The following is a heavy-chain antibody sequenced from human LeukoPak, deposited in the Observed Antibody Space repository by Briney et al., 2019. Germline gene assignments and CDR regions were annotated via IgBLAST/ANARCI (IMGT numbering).Heavy chain of an antibody. V-gene: IGHV3-30*04. CDR1: GFTFNTYA. CDR2: LSYDSRDI. J-gene: IGHJ4*02. D-gene: IGHD2-2*01. CDR3: ARVRGYCSSTSCPGEGYFDY. Sequence: PGGSLRLSCAASGFTFNTYAMHWVRQAPGRGLEWVAVLSYDSRDIHYADSVRGRFTISRDNSKNTLYLQMNSLRPEDTALYYCARVRGYCSSTSCPGEGYFDYWGQGTLVTVSS.